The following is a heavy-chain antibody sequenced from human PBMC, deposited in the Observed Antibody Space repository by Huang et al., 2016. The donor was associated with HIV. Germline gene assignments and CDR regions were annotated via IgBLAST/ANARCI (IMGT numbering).Heavy chain of an antibody. CDR1: GGTFSKKS. D-gene: IGHD2-15*01. V-gene: IGHV1-69*01. CDR2: IIPSFGTP. CDR3: ARDGADMYFDL. Sequence: QVHLVQSGAEVKKPGASVRGSCKASGGTFSKKSITWVRLAPGQGPEWLGGIIPSFGTPHYAQRFHGRVTISADESTSTAYMELSSLTTDDTAVYYCARDGADMYFDLWGRGTLVTVSA. J-gene: IGHJ2*01.